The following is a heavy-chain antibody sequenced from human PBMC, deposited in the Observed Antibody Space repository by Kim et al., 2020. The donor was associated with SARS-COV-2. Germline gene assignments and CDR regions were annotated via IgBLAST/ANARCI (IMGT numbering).Heavy chain of an antibody. CDR2: IYYSGST. CDR1: GGSISSSTYY. V-gene: IGHV4-39*01. D-gene: IGHD1-26*01. J-gene: IGHJ4*02. Sequence: SETLSLTYTVSGGSISSSTYYWGWIRQPPGKGLEWIGSIYYSGSTYYSPSLKSRVTISVDTSKNQFSLRLSSVTAADTAVYYCARHGTSGRLGWGYYFDYWGQGTLVTVSS. CDR3: ARHGTSGRLGWGYYFDY.